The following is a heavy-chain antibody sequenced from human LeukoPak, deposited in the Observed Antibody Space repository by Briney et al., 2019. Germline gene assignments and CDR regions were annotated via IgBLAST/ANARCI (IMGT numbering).Heavy chain of an antibody. CDR3: ARNPEYNWNNGYFDY. V-gene: IGHV4-59*08. J-gene: IGHJ4*02. CDR2: NYYAETTTT. D-gene: IGHD1/OR15-1a*01. Sequence: SETLSLTCTVSGGSINYFYWSWIRQPPGKGLEWIGYNYYAETTTTTYNPSLKSRVTISVDTSNRQVSLRLTSVTAADTAVYYCARNPEYNWNNGYFDYWGQGSLVTVSS. CDR1: GGSINYFY.